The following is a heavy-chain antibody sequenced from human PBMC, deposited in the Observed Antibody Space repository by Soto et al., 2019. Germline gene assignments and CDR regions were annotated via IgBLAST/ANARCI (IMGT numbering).Heavy chain of an antibody. V-gene: IGHV3-11*01. CDR1: GFTFSDYY. CDR2: ISSSGSTI. CDR3: ARDRWDIVATIDLDY. Sequence: GGSLRLSCAASGFTFSDYYMSWIRQAPGKGLEWVSYISSSGSTIYYADSVKGRFTISRDNAKNSLYLQMNSLRAEDTAVYYCARDRWDIVATIDLDYWGQGTLVTVSS. D-gene: IGHD5-12*01. J-gene: IGHJ4*02.